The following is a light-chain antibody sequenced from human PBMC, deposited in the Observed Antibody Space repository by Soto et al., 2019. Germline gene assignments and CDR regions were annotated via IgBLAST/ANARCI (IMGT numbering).Light chain of an antibody. CDR2: DVS. CDR3: SSYTSSSTPCV. V-gene: IGLV2-14*03. CDR1: SSDVGNYNY. J-gene: IGLJ1*01. Sequence: QSVLTQPASVSGSPGQSITISCTGTSSDVGNYNYVSWYQHHPGKAPKLMIYDVSNRSSGVSNRFSGSKSGNTASLTISGPQAEDEADYYCSSYTSSSTPCVFGTGTKVTVL.